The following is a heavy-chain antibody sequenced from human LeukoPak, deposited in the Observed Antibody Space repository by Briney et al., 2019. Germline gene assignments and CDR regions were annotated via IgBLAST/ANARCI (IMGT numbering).Heavy chain of an antibody. J-gene: IGHJ4*02. CDR2: IYYSGST. Sequence: SETLSLTCTVSGGSISSSSYYWGWIRQPPGKGLEWIGSIYYSGSTYYNPSLKSRVTISVDMSKNQFSLQLNSVTPEDTAVYYCARTRDLGPDYWGQGTLVTVSS. CDR3: ARTRDLGPDY. V-gene: IGHV4-39*01. CDR1: GGSISSSSYY. D-gene: IGHD1-26*01.